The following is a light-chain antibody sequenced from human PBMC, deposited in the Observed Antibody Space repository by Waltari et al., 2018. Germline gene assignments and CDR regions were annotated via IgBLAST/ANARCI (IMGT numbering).Light chain of an antibody. V-gene: IGKV1-9*01. CDR1: QGISSY. CDR2: AAS. Sequence: DIKLTQSPSFLPASVGDSVTITCRASQGISSYLVWYQQKPGKAPKVLISAASTLQTGVPSRFSGSGSGTEFTLTISSLQPEDFATYYCQQVNGYPLTFGGGTKVEIK. CDR3: QQVNGYPLT. J-gene: IGKJ4*01.